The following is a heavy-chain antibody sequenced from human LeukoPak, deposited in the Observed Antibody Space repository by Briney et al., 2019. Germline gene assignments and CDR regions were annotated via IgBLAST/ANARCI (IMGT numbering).Heavy chain of an antibody. V-gene: IGHV4-4*07. CDR1: GGSISSYY. D-gene: IGHD3-22*01. CDR2: IYTSGST. CDR3: AMEVYYDSSGYYLPSNWFDP. J-gene: IGHJ5*02. Sequence: SETLSLTCTVSGGSISSYYWSWIRQPAGKGLEWIGRIYTSGSTNYNPSLKSRVTMSVDTSKNRFSLKLSSVTAADTAVYYCAMEVYYDSSGYYLPSNWFDPWGQGTLVTVSS.